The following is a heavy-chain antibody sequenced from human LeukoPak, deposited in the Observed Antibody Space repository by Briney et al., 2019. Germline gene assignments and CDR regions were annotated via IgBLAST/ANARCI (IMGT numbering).Heavy chain of an antibody. CDR3: ARGGGDCTCPTY. V-gene: IGHV3-49*04. J-gene: IGHJ4*02. Sequence: GRSLRLSCTAFGFTFGDHAMSWVRQAPGKGLEWVGFIRSKAYRGTTEYAASVKGRFTISRDDSRSIAYLQMDTLRTEDTAVYYCARGGGDCTCPTYWGQGTLVTVSS. CDR2: IRSKAYRGTT. CDR1: GFTFGDHA. D-gene: IGHD2-21*02.